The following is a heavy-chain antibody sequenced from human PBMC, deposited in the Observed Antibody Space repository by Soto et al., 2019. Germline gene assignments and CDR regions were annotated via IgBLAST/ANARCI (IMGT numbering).Heavy chain of an antibody. Sequence: GASVKVSCKASGYTFTGYYMHWVRQAPGQGLEWMGWINPNSGGTNYAQKFQGWVTMTRDTSISTAYMELSRLRSDDTAVYYCARAGRYFDCFSGDSSQLDYWGKGPLVTASS. D-gene: IGHD3-9*01. CDR1: GYTFTGYY. CDR3: ARAGRYFDCFSGDSSQLDY. CDR2: INPNSGGT. V-gene: IGHV1-2*04. J-gene: IGHJ4*02.